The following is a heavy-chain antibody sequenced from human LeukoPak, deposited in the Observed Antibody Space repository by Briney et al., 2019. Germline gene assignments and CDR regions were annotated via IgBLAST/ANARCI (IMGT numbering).Heavy chain of an antibody. CDR1: GFTFSSYG. Sequence: GGPLRLSCAASGFTFSSYGMHWVRQAPGKGLEWVASIKHDGSEKYYVDSVRGRFAISRDNTKNSLYLQMSSLRAEDTAVYYCATDRGWRTSGYYLYYFEYWGQGTLVTFSS. V-gene: IGHV3-7*01. J-gene: IGHJ4*02. CDR3: ATDRGWRTSGYYLYYFEY. CDR2: IKHDGSEK. D-gene: IGHD3-3*01.